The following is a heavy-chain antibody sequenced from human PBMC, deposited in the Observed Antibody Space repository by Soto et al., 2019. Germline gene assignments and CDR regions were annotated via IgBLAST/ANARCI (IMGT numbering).Heavy chain of an antibody. Sequence: SETLSLTCTVSGGSISSYYWSWIRQPPGKGLEWIGYIYYSGSTNYNPSLNSRVTISVDTSKNQFSLKLSSVTAADTAVFYCARDSRVDYDYVWGSYRPYYYYGMDVWGQGTTVTVSS. V-gene: IGHV4-59*01. J-gene: IGHJ6*02. CDR2: IYYSGST. CDR1: GGSISSYY. CDR3: ARDSRVDYDYVWGSYRPYYYYGMDV. D-gene: IGHD3-16*02.